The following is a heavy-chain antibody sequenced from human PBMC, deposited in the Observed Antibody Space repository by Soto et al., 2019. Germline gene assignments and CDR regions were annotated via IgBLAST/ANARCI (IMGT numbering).Heavy chain of an antibody. CDR2: IKYDGSEE. CDR1: GFSFSSVW. Sequence: GFLRLSCVVSGFSFSSVWMTWVRQAPGKGLECVANIKYDGSEEYYVDSVKGRFTISRDNAKNSLYLQMNSLRDEDSAVYYCVTDLNWQGHWGQGTLVTVSS. CDR3: VTDLNWQGH. J-gene: IGHJ4*02. V-gene: IGHV3-7*01.